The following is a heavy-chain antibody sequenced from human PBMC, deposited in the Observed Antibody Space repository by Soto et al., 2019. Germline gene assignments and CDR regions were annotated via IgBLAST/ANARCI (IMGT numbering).Heavy chain of an antibody. V-gene: IGHV4-59*01. Sequence: PSGTLSLTCTVSGGSISSYYWSWIRQPPGKGLEWIGYIYYSGSTNYNPSLKSRVTISVDTSKNQFSLKLSSVTAADTAVYYCARDSYDSSGYYYGRYFDYWGQGTLVTVSS. D-gene: IGHD3-22*01. CDR1: GGSISSYY. CDR2: IYYSGST. CDR3: ARDSYDSSGYYYGRYFDY. J-gene: IGHJ4*02.